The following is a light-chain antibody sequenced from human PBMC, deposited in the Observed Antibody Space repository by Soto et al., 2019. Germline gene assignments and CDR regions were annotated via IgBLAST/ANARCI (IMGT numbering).Light chain of an antibody. Sequence: QLVLTPPASESGSPGHSVTISGTGFRSHVGNYDYAVWYQQYPGKAPNLIIFEVNKRPSVVPDRFSGSQSGNSASLTVSGLQAEDEAVYYCASYAGSSRYVFGTGTKVTVL. J-gene: IGLJ1*01. CDR1: RSHVGNYDY. V-gene: IGLV2-8*01. CDR3: ASYAGSSRYV. CDR2: EVN.